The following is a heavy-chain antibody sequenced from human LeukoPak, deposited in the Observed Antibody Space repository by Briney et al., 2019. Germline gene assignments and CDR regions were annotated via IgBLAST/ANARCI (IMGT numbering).Heavy chain of an antibody. V-gene: IGHV3-20*04. CDR1: GFTFDDYG. CDR3: ARDRSLGPGTAGYYFDY. Sequence: RTGGSLRLSCAASGFTFDDYGISWVRQAPGKGLEWVSGINWNGGSTGYADSVKGRFTISRDNAKNSLYLQMNSLRAEDTALYYCARDRSLGPGTAGYYFDYWGQGTLVTVSS. J-gene: IGHJ4*02. D-gene: IGHD1-26*01. CDR2: INWNGGST.